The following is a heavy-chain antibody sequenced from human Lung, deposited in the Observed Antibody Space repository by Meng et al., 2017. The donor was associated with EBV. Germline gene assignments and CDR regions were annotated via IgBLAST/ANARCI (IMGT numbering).Heavy chain of an antibody. CDR2: INPSGGHT. Sequence: QVQLVQSGAEVKKPGASVKVSCKASGYSFTSYYIHWVRQAPGQGLEWMGIINPSGGHTRSAQKFQDRVTMTRDTSTSTVHMEVSSLRSADTAVYYCARASRVLGGFDYWGQGTLVTVSS. D-gene: IGHD3-16*01. CDR1: GYSFTSYY. V-gene: IGHV1-46*01. J-gene: IGHJ4*02. CDR3: ARASRVLGGFDY.